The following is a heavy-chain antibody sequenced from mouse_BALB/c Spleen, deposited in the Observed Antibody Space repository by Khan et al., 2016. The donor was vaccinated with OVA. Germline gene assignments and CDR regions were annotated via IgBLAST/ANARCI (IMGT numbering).Heavy chain of an antibody. J-gene: IGHJ4*01. CDR3: ARSNYDGSRLCAMDY. D-gene: IGHD1-1*01. Sequence: DLVKPGASVKLSCKASGYTFTSYWIHWIKQRPGQGLEWIGRIGPGSGSTSYNEMFKGKATLTVDTSSSTAHIQLSSLSSEDSAVYVCARSNYDGSRLCAMDYWGQGTSVTFSS. V-gene: IGHV1S41*01. CDR1: GYTFTSYW. CDR2: IGPGSGST.